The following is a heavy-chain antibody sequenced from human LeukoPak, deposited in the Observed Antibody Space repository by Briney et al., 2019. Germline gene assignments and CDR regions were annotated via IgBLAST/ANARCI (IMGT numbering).Heavy chain of an antibody. D-gene: IGHD6-13*01. CDR3: ARDRDSSSRRGIDY. CDR2: ISAYNGNT. V-gene: IGHV1-18*01. Sequence: ASVRVSCKASGYTFTSYGISWVRQAPGQGLEWMGWISAYNGNTNYAQKLQGRVTMTTDTSTSTAYMELRSLRSDDTAVYYCARDRDSSSRRGIDYWGQGTLVTVSS. CDR1: GYTFTSYG. J-gene: IGHJ4*02.